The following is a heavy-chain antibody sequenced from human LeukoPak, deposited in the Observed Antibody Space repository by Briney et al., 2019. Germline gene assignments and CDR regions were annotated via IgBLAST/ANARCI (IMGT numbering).Heavy chain of an antibody. D-gene: IGHD5-24*01. CDR3: ARDSYNNVDQ. Sequence: GGSLRLSRATSGFTFSSYWMHWVRQAPGKGLVWVSRISTEGGNTAYADSVKGRFTVSRDNGRNTLYLQMNNLRAEDTAVYYCARDSYNNVDQWGQGTLVTVSS. CDR2: ISTEGGNT. V-gene: IGHV3-74*01. CDR1: GFTFSSYW. J-gene: IGHJ1*01.